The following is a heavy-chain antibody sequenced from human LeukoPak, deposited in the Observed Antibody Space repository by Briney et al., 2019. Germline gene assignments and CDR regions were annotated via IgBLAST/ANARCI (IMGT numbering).Heavy chain of an antibody. D-gene: IGHD6-19*01. J-gene: IGHJ5*02. Sequence: GGSLRLSCAASGFTFSSYSMNWVRQAPGKGLEWVANIKQDGSEKYYVDSVKGRFTISRDNAKNSLYLQMNSLRAEDTAVYYCARGGSGWYSGWFDPWGQGTLVTVSS. CDR1: GFTFSSYS. V-gene: IGHV3-7*01. CDR3: ARGGSGWYSGWFDP. CDR2: IKQDGSEK.